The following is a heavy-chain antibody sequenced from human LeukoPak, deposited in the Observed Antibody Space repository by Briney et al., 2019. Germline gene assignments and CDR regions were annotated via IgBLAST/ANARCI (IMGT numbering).Heavy chain of an antibody. Sequence: TGGSLRLSCAASGFTVSTNDMSWVRQAPGKGLEWVSAISGSGGSTYYADSVKGRFTISRDNSKNTLYMQMNSLRAEDTAIYYCAKGRDGYNPDYWGQGSLVTVSS. J-gene: IGHJ4*01. CDR2: ISGSGGST. V-gene: IGHV3-23*01. D-gene: IGHD5-24*01. CDR1: GFTVSTND. CDR3: AKGRDGYNPDY.